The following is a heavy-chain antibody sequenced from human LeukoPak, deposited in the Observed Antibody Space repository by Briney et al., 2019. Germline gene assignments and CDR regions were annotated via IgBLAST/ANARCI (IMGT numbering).Heavy chain of an antibody. CDR3: AHRRSGSSGSYYFDY. V-gene: IGHV2-5*02. J-gene: IGHJ4*02. Sequence: SGPTLVNPTQTLTLTCTFSGFSLSTSGVGVGWIRQPPGKALEWLALIYWDDDKRYSPSLKSRLTITKDTSKKQVVLTVTNMDPVDTATYYCAHRRSGSSGSYYFDYWGQGALVTVSS. D-gene: IGHD6-19*01. CDR1: GFSLSTSGVG. CDR2: IYWDDDK.